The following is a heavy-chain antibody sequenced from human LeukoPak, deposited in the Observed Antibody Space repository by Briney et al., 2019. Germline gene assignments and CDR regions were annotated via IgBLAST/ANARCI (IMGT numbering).Heavy chain of an antibody. Sequence: PGGSLKLSCAASGFPFSSYWMHWVRQAPGKGRLWVSRINSDGSSTSYADSVKGRFTISRDNAKNTLYLQMNSLRAEDTAVYYCARRIAAAAAPYYFDYWGQGTLVTVSS. CDR3: ARRIAAAAAPYYFDY. V-gene: IGHV3-74*01. CDR2: INSDGSST. J-gene: IGHJ4*02. CDR1: GFPFSSYW. D-gene: IGHD6-13*01.